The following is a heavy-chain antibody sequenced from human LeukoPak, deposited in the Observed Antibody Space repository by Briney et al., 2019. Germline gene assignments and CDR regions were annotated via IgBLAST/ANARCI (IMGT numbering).Heavy chain of an antibody. CDR1: GFTFSRHW. V-gene: IGHV3-7*01. CDR3: ARLSDTEGSSTTYRASDI. J-gene: IGHJ3*02. D-gene: IGHD2-2*01. CDR2: IKQNGGDE. Sequence: GGSLRLSCAASGFTFSRHWMSWFRQAPGKGPEWVASIKQNGGDEKYVESVEGRFTISRDNAKNSLYLQMNSLRAGDTAVYYCARLSDTEGSSTTYRASDIWGQGTMVTVSS.